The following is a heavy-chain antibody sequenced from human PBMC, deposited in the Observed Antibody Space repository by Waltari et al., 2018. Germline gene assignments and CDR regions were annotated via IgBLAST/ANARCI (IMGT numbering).Heavy chain of an antibody. J-gene: IGHJ4*02. CDR3: AKVKHGDGYINY. CDR2: IRYDGSNT. V-gene: IGHV3-30*02. D-gene: IGHD3-3*01. Sequence: QVQLVESGGGVVQPGGSLRLSCAASGVTFSSYGMHWVRQAPGKGLEWVAFIRYDGSNTYYADSVKGRFTISRDNSKNTLYLQMNSLRAEDTAVYYCAKVKHGDGYINYWGQGTLVTVSS. CDR1: GVTFSSYG.